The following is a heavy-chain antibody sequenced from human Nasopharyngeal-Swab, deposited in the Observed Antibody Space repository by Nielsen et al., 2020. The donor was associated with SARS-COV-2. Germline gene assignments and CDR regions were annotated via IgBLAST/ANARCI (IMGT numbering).Heavy chain of an antibody. CDR3: ARGQRKPQYYYWDG. Sequence: RQAPGKGLEWIGEINHSGSTDYNPSLKSRATISIDTSKNQFSLRLSSVTAADTAVFYCARGQRKPQYYYWDGGGRG. CDR2: INHSGST. J-gene: IGHJ6*03. V-gene: IGHV4-34*01.